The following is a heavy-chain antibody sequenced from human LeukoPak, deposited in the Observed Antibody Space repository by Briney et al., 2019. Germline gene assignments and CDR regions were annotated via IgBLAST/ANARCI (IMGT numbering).Heavy chain of an antibody. J-gene: IGHJ5*02. CDR3: AKVRYANIAARPGWFDP. Sequence: GGSLRLSCAASGFTFSSYAMSWVRQAPGKGLEWVSAISGSGGSTYYADSVKGRFTISRDNSKNTLYLQMNSLRAEDTAVYYCAKVRYANIAARPGWFDPWGQGTLVTVSS. CDR1: GFTFSSYA. D-gene: IGHD6-6*01. V-gene: IGHV3-23*01. CDR2: ISGSGGST.